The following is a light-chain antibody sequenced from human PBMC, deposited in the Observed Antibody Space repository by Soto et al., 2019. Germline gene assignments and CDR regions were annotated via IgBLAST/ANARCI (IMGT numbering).Light chain of an antibody. CDR1: QTIRSW. CDR3: QQYHNLWT. J-gene: IGKJ1*01. V-gene: IGKV1-5*03. CDR2: KAS. Sequence: DIQMTQSPSTLSASVGDRFAVTCRASQTIRSWLAWYQQKPGKAPKLLIYKASSLESGVPSRFSGSGSGTEFTLTISSLQPDDFATYYCQQYHNLWTFGQGTKVDIK.